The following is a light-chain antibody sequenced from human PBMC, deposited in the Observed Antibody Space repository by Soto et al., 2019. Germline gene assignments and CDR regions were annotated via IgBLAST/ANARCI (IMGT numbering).Light chain of an antibody. Sequence: QSVLTQPPSASGTPGQRITISCSGSSSNIGSKTVNWYQQVPGTAPKLLIYSTNQRPSGVPDRFSGSKSGTSASLASSGLQSDDEADYYCAAGDYDRNGFVVFGGGTKLTVL. CDR2: STN. CDR1: SSNIGSKT. CDR3: AAGDYDRNGFVV. J-gene: IGLJ2*01. V-gene: IGLV1-44*01.